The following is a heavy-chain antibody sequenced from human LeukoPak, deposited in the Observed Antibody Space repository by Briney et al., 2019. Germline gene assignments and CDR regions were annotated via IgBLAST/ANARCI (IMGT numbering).Heavy chain of an antibody. CDR3: ASVGGRRVVTAIPVFDY. D-gene: IGHD2-21*02. Sequence: GGSLRLSCAASGFTFSSYEMNWVRQAPGKGLEWVSYISSSGSTIYYADSVKGRFTISRDNAKNSLYLQMNSLRAEDTAVYYCASVGGRRVVTAIPVFDYWGQGTLVTVSS. V-gene: IGHV3-48*03. J-gene: IGHJ4*02. CDR2: ISSSGSTI. CDR1: GFTFSSYE.